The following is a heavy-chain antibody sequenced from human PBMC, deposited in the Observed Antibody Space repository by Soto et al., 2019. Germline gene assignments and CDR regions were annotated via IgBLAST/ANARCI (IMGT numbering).Heavy chain of an antibody. CDR2: ISGSGGST. CDR1: GFTFSSYA. J-gene: IGHJ4*02. V-gene: IGHV3-23*01. CDR3: ARDRPYYYDSSGYYRSGGY. D-gene: IGHD3-22*01. Sequence: VGSLRLSCAASGFTFSSYAMSWVRQAPGKGLEWVSAISGSGGSTYYADSVKGRFTISRDNSKNTLYLQMNSLRAEDTAVYYCARDRPYYYDSSGYYRSGGYWGQGTLVTVSS.